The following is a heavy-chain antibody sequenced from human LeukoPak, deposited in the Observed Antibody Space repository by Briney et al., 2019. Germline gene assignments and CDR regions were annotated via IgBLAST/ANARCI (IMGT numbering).Heavy chain of an antibody. Sequence: ASVKVSCKASGYTFTSYGISWVRQAPGQGLEWMGWISAYNGNTNYAQKLQGRVTMTTDTSTSTAYMELRGLRSDDTAVYYCARDMAHYYGSGRGTFDIWGQGTMVTVSS. D-gene: IGHD3-10*01. V-gene: IGHV1-18*01. J-gene: IGHJ3*02. CDR2: ISAYNGNT. CDR1: GYTFTSYG. CDR3: ARDMAHYYGSGRGTFDI.